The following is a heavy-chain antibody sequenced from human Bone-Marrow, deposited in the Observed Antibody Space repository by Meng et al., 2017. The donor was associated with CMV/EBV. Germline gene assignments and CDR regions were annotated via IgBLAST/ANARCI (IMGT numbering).Heavy chain of an antibody. V-gene: IGHV1-69*10. CDR2: IIPILGIA. CDR3: ARAPMDVDTAMVDVYYYGMDV. J-gene: IGHJ6*02. CDR1: GGTFSSYA. D-gene: IGHD5-18*01. Sequence: SVKVSCKASGGTFSSYAISWVRQAPGQGLEWMGGIIPILGIANYAQKFQGRVTITADKSTSTAYMELSSLRSEDTAVYYCARAPMDVDTAMVDVYYYGMDVWGQGTTVTVSS.